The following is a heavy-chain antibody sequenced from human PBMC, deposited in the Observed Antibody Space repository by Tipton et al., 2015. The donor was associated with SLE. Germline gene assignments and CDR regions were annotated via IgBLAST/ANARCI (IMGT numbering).Heavy chain of an antibody. D-gene: IGHD5-12*01. CDR2: INWNSDNR. CDR1: GFTFDDSA. CDR3: AKDIGNSGYLFDY. V-gene: IGHV3-9*01. J-gene: IGHJ4*02. Sequence: SLRLSCATSGFTFDDSAMHWVRQAPGKGLEWVSGINWNSDNRGYADSVKGRFTISRDNAKNSLYLQINSLRPEDTALYYCAKDIGNSGYLFDYWGQGALVTVSS.